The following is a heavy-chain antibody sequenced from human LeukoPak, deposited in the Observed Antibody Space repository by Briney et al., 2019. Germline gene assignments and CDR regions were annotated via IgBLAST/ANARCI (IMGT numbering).Heavy chain of an antibody. Sequence: PSETLSLTCAVYGGSFSGYYWSWIRQPPGKGLEWIGEINHSGSTNYNLSLKSRVTISVDTSKNQFSLKLSSVTAADTAVYYCARGVRYYGSGSTIGMDVWGKGTKVTVSS. CDR3: ARGVRYYGSGSTIGMDV. CDR2: INHSGST. D-gene: IGHD3-10*01. CDR1: GGSFSGYY. V-gene: IGHV4-34*01. J-gene: IGHJ6*04.